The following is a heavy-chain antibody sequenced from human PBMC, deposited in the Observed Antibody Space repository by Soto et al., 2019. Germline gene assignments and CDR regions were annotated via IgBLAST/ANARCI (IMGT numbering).Heavy chain of an antibody. CDR3: ARGTYGVSVDY. V-gene: IGHV2-26*01. J-gene: IGHJ4*02. D-gene: IGHD3-10*01. CDR1: GFSLTNAGMG. Sequence: QVTLKESGPVLVKPTETLTLTCTVSGFSLTNAGMGVSWIRQPPGKALEWLAHIFSDDERSYNTSLKSRLSISRDTSKSQVVLTLTNVDPVDTATYSCARGTYGVSVDYWGQGTLVTVSS. CDR2: IFSDDER.